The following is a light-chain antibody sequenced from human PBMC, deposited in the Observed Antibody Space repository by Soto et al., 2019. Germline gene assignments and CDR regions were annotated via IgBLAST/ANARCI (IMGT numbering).Light chain of an antibody. V-gene: IGKV4-1*01. CDR1: QSVLYSSNNKNY. J-gene: IGKJ2*01. Sequence: DLVVTQSPDSLAVSLGERATINCKSSQSVLYSSNNKNYLAWYQQKPGQPPRLLMYWASTRESGVPDRVSGSVSGTDYTLTISSLPAEDEAVYHCKQYYGTYTFGQGIKLEI. CDR3: KQYYGTYT. CDR2: WAS.